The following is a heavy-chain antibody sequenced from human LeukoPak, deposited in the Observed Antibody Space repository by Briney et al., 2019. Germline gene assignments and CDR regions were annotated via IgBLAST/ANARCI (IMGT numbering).Heavy chain of an antibody. CDR3: ALSPYDFWSGYYPPDY. V-gene: IGHV1-2*02. CDR1: GYTFTGYY. CDR2: INPNSGGT. D-gene: IGHD3-3*01. J-gene: IGHJ4*02. Sequence: ASVKVSCKASGYTFTGYYMHWVRQAPGQGLEWMGWINPNSGGTNYAQKFQGRVTMTRDTSISTAYMELSRLRSDDTAVYYCALSPYDFWSGYYPPDYWGQGTLVTVSS.